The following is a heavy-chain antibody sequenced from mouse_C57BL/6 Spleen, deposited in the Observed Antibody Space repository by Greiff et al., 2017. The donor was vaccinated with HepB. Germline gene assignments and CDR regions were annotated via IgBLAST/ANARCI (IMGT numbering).Heavy chain of an antibody. V-gene: IGHV1-42*01. CDR1: GYSFTGYY. CDR2: INPSTGGT. Sequence: VQLKESGPELVKPGASVKISCKASGYSFTGYYMNWVKQSPEKSLEWIGEINPSTGGTTYNQKFKAKATLTVDKSSSTAYMQLKSLTSEDSAVYYCARSDYYGSSWFAYWGQGTLVTVSA. CDR3: ARSDYYGSSWFAY. J-gene: IGHJ3*01. D-gene: IGHD1-1*01.